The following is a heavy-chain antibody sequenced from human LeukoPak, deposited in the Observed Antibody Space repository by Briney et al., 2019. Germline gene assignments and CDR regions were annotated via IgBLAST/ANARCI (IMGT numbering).Heavy chain of an antibody. V-gene: IGHV3-21*01. CDR1: GFTFSSYS. D-gene: IGHD4-17*01. J-gene: IGHJ4*02. Sequence: PGGSLRLSCAASGFTFSSYSMNWVRQAPGKGLEWVSSISSSSSYIYYADSVKGRFTISRDNAKNSLYLQMNCLRAEDTAVYYCARESYGDYAQFDYWGQGTLVTVSS. CDR2: ISSSSSYI. CDR3: ARESYGDYAQFDY.